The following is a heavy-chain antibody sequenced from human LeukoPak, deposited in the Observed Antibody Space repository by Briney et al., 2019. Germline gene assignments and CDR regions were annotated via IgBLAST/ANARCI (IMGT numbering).Heavy chain of an antibody. CDR2: IYYSGST. J-gene: IGHJ5*01. CDR3: ATLGRPAKNWFDS. V-gene: IGHV4-59*01. Sequence: SETLSLTCTVSGGSISSYYWSWIRQPPGKGLEWIGYIYYSGSTNYNPSLKSRVTISVDTSKNQFSLKLSSVTAADTAVYYCATLGRPAKNWFDSWGQGTLVTVSS. D-gene: IGHD1-26*01. CDR1: GGSISSYY.